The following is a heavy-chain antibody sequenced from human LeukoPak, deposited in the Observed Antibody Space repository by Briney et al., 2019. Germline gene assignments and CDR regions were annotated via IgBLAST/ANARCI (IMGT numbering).Heavy chain of an antibody. D-gene: IGHD3-22*01. J-gene: IGHJ3*02. CDR3: ASSRDDSSGYYQDAFDI. CDR2: IYYSGST. V-gene: IGHV4-30-4*01. CDR1: GGSISSGDYY. Sequence: SETLSLTCTVSGGSISSGDYYWSWIRQPPGKGLEWIGYIYYSGSTYYNPSLKSRVTISVDTSKNQFSLKLSSVTAADTAVYYCASSRDDSSGYYQDAFDIWGQGTMVTVSS.